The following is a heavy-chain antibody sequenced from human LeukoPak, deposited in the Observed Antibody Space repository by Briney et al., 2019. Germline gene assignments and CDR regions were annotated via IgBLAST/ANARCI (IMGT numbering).Heavy chain of an antibody. CDR3: ASAQIAVAGGNWYFDL. Sequence: GASVKVSCKASGYTFTRYYMHWVRQAPGQGLEWMGRINPNSGGTNYAQKFQGRVTMTRDTSISTAYMELSRLRSDDTAVYYCASAQIAVAGGNWYFDLWGGGTLVTVSS. D-gene: IGHD6-19*01. CDR2: INPNSGGT. CDR1: GYTFTRYY. V-gene: IGHV1-2*06. J-gene: IGHJ2*01.